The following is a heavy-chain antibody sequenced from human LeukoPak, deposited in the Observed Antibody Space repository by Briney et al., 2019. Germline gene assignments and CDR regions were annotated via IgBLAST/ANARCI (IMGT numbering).Heavy chain of an antibody. Sequence: GGSLRLSCAGSGFTFSSHWMTWVRQTPGKGLEWVASIKHDGSEKNYVDSVKGRFTISRDNAKNSLYVEMNNLRGEDTAVYYCARDNFDWRPLDCWGQGTLVTVST. CDR2: IKHDGSEK. CDR1: GFTFSSHW. J-gene: IGHJ4*02. V-gene: IGHV3-7*03. D-gene: IGHD3-9*01. CDR3: ARDNFDWRPLDC.